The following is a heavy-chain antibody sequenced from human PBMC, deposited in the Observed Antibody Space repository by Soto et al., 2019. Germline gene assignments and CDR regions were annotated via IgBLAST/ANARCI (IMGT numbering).Heavy chain of an antibody. CDR3: ASLIAAAVY. J-gene: IGHJ4*02. Sequence: PSETLSLTCTVSGGSISSSSYYWGWIRQPPGKGLEWIGSIYYSGSTYYNPSLKSRVTISVDTSKNQFSLKLSSVTAADTAAYYCASLIAAAVYWGQGTMVTVYS. V-gene: IGHV4-39*01. CDR1: GGSISSSSYY. D-gene: IGHD6-13*01. CDR2: IYYSGST.